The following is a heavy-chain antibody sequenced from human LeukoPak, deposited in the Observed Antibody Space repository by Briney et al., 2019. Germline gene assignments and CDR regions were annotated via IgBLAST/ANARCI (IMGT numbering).Heavy chain of an antibody. CDR2: IHYSGST. Sequence: SETLSLTCTVSGGSISSYYWNWLRQPPGKGLEWIGYIHYSGSTKYNPSLESRVTISVDTSKNQFSLKLSSVTAADTAVYYCARWYSSGWAFDYWGQGTLVPVSS. J-gene: IGHJ4*02. CDR3: ARWYSSGWAFDY. D-gene: IGHD6-19*01. V-gene: IGHV4-59*08. CDR1: GGSISSYY.